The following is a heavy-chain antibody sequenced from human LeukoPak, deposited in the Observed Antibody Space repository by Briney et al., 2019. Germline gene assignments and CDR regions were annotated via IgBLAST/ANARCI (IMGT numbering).Heavy chain of an antibody. D-gene: IGHD4-11*01. V-gene: IGHV3-23*01. CDR3: ARGDYSNYRGYYFDY. CDR1: GFTFSSYA. CDR2: ISGSGGST. Sequence: GGSLRLSCAASGFTFSSYAMSWVRQAPGKGLEWVSAISGSGGSTYYADSVKGRFTISRENAKNTLYLQMNSLRAEDTAVYYCARGDYSNYRGYYFDYWGQGTLVTVSS. J-gene: IGHJ4*02.